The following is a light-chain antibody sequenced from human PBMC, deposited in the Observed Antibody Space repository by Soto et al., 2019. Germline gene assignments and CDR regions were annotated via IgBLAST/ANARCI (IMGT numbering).Light chain of an antibody. CDR3: HQFGSSPLDT. Sequence: EIVLTQSPGTLSLSPGERATLSCRASQTISSSFLAWYQQKPGQAPRLLIYRASRRAPGIPDRFSGSGSWTRFNPPISRLEPEDFAVYYCHQFGSSPLDTFGPGTKVEIK. J-gene: IGKJ3*01. CDR2: RAS. CDR1: QTISSSF. V-gene: IGKV3-20*01.